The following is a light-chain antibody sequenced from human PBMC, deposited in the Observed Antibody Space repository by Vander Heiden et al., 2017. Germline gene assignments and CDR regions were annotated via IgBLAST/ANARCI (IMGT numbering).Light chain of an antibody. J-gene: IGLJ1*01. Sequence: QSALPPPRSVSGSPGQSVTISCTGTSSDVGGYNYVSWYQQHPGKAPKLMIYDVSKRPSGVPDRFSGSKSGNTASLTISGLQADDEADYYCCSYAGSYTYVFGTGTKVTVL. CDR2: DVS. V-gene: IGLV2-11*01. CDR3: CSYAGSYTYV. CDR1: SSDVGGYNY.